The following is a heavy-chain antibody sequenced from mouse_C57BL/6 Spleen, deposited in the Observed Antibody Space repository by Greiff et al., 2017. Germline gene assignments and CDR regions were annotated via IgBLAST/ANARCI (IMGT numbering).Heavy chain of an antibody. V-gene: IGHV1-61*01. CDR1: GYTFTSYW. Sequence: VQLQQPGAELVRPGSSVKLSCKASGYTFTSYWMDWVKQRPGQGLEWIGNIYPSDSETHYNQKFKDKATLTVDKSSSTAYMQLSSLTSEDSAVYYCARWYDDSQFAYWGQGTLVTVSA. D-gene: IGHD2-3*01. CDR2: IYPSDSET. J-gene: IGHJ3*01. CDR3: ARWYDDSQFAY.